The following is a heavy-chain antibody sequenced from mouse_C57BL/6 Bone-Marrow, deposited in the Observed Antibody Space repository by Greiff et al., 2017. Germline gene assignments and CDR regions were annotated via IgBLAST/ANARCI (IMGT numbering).Heavy chain of an antibody. J-gene: IGHJ1*03. CDR2: INPYNGGT. CDR3: AKGDYGSSYEYFDV. D-gene: IGHD1-1*01. V-gene: IGHV1-19*01. CDR1: GYTFTDYY. Sequence: EVQLQQSGPVLVKPGASVKMSCKASGYTFTDYYMNWVKQSHGKSLEWIGVINPYNGGTSYNQKFKGKATLTVDTSSSTAYMELNSLTSEDSAVYYCAKGDYGSSYEYFDVWGTGTT.